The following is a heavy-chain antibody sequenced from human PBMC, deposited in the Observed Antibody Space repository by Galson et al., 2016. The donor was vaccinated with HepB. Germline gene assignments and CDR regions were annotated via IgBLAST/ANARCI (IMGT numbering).Heavy chain of an antibody. J-gene: IGHJ5*02. CDR1: GYTFTRYW. CDR2: IYPGDSDT. CDR3: ARRGSGWSQNWFDP. Sequence: QSGAEVKKPGESLKISCKTSGYTFTRYWIGWVRQMPGKGLEWMGIIYPGDSDTRYSPSFQGQVSISADKSIRTAYLQWSSLKASDTAVYYCARRGSGWSQNWFDPWGQGTLVTVSP. V-gene: IGHV5-51*01. D-gene: IGHD6-19*01.